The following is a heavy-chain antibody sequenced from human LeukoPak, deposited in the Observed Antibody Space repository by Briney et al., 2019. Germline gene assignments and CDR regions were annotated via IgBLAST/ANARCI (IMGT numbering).Heavy chain of an antibody. V-gene: IGHV4-4*07. J-gene: IGHJ4*02. CDR1: GGSTSNYF. D-gene: IGHD3-3*01. CDR2: IHTSGST. CDR3: ARDPEGHGYYFDY. Sequence: SETLSLTCSVSGGSTSNYFCTWLRQSAGKGLEGIGRIHTSGSTNYNPSLKSRVSMSVDTSKNQFSLKLSSVTAADTAVYYCARDPEGHGYYFDYWGQGALVTVSS.